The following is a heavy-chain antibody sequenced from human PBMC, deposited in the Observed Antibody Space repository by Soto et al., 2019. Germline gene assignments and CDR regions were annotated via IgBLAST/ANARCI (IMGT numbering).Heavy chain of an antibody. V-gene: IGHV3-21*01. Sequence: GGSLRLSCAASGFTFSSYSMNWVRQAPGKGLEWVSSISSSSSYIYYADSVKGRFTISRDNAKNSLYLQMNSLRAEDTAVYYCASGITIFGAEDDYYGMDVWGQGTMVTVSS. CDR2: ISSSSSYI. J-gene: IGHJ6*02. CDR3: ASGITIFGAEDDYYGMDV. CDR1: GFTFSSYS. D-gene: IGHD3-3*01.